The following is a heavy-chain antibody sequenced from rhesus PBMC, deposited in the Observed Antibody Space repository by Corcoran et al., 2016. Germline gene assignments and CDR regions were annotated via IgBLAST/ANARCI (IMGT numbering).Heavy chain of an antibody. CDR2: IGGSSGST. V-gene: IGHV4-127*01. CDR3: ARREAGTLDY. D-gene: IGHD1-1*01. Sequence: QVQLQESGPGLVTPSETLALTCAVSGYSISSGYGWSWIRQPPGKGREWIGYIGGSSGSTNYNPSLKSRVTISKDTSKNQFSLKLSSVTAADTAVYYCARREAGTLDYWGQGVLVTVSS. J-gene: IGHJ4*01. CDR1: GYSISSGYG.